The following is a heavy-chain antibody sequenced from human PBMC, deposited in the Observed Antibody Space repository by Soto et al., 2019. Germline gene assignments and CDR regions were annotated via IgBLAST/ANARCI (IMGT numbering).Heavy chain of an antibody. Sequence: QVQLVQSGAEVKKPGASVKVSCKASGYTFTSYGINWVRQAPGQGLEWMGWISVYNGNTNYAQKIQGRATMTTDTSTSTAYMELRSLRSDDTAVYYCARDRGSNCPWGCPDYWGQGTLVTVSS. J-gene: IGHJ4*02. CDR1: GYTFTSYG. CDR2: ISVYNGNT. D-gene: IGHD2-15*01. V-gene: IGHV1-18*01. CDR3: ARDRGSNCPWGCPDY.